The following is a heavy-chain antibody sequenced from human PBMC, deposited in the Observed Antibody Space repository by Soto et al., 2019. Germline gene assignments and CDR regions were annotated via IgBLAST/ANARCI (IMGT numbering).Heavy chain of an antibody. CDR1: GYTFTSYD. J-gene: IGHJ6*02. Sequence: GASVKVSCKASGYTFTSYDINWVRQATGQGLEWMGWMNPNSGNTGYAQKFQGRVTMTRNTSISTAYMELSSLRSEDTAAYYCARGRKWEPNYGMDVWGQGTTVTVSS. D-gene: IGHD1-26*01. CDR3: ARGRKWEPNYGMDV. V-gene: IGHV1-8*01. CDR2: MNPNSGNT.